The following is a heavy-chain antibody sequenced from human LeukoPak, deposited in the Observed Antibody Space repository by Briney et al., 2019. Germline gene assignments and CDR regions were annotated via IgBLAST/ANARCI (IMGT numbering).Heavy chain of an antibody. CDR2: IIPILGIA. Sequence: GASVKVSCKASGGTFSSYAISWVRQAPGQGLEWMGRIIPILGIANYAQKFQGRVTITADKSTSTAYMELSSLRSEDTAVNYCAREFSRFGESKLADYWGQGTLVTVSS. D-gene: IGHD3-10*02. V-gene: IGHV1-69*04. CDR3: AREFSRFGESKLADY. J-gene: IGHJ4*02. CDR1: GGTFSSYA.